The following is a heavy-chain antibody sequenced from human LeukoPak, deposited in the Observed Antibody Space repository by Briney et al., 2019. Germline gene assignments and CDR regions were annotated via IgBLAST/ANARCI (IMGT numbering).Heavy chain of an antibody. CDR1: GGTFSSYA. J-gene: IGHJ6*02. D-gene: IGHD6-6*01. Sequence: SVKVSCKASGGTFSSYAISWVRQAPGQGLEWMGRIIPILGIANYAQKFQGRVTITADKSTSTAYMELSSLRSEDTAVYYCARDPPYSSSSWNYGMDVWGQGTTVTVSS. CDR3: ARDPPYSSSSWNYGMDV. V-gene: IGHV1-69*04. CDR2: IIPILGIA.